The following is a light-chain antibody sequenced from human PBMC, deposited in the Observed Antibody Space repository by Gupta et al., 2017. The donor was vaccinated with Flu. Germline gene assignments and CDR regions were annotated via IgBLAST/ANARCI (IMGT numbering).Light chain of an antibody. V-gene: IGLV1-40*01. Sequence: VLTQPPSVSGAPGQRVTISCTGSTSNIGAGYDVQWYQQLPGAAPKLLIYVNSNRPSGVPDRFSGSKSGTSASLAITGLQAEDEADYYCQSYDSSLSGPSYVFGTGTKVTVL. CDR1: TSNIGAGYD. CDR2: VNS. J-gene: IGLJ1*01. CDR3: QSYDSSLSGPSYV.